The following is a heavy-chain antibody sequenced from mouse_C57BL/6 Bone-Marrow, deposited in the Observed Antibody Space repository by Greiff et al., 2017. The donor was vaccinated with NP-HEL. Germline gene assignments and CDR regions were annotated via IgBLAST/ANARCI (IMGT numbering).Heavy chain of an antibody. CDR3: ARRLRQYYYAMDY. D-gene: IGHD2-4*01. CDR2: INPGSGGT. V-gene: IGHV1-54*01. CDR1: GYAFTNYL. Sequence: QVQLQQSGAELVRPGTSVKVSCKASGYAFTNYLIEWVKQRPGQGLEWIGLINPGSGGTNYNEQLKGKATLTADKSSSTAYMQLSSLTSEDSAVYFCARRLRQYYYAMDYWGQGTSVTVSS. J-gene: IGHJ4*01.